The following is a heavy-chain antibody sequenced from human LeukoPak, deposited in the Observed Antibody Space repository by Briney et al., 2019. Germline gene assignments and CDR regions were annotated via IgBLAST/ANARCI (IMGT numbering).Heavy chain of an antibody. J-gene: IGHJ6*02. Sequence: GGSLRLSCAASGFTFSSYWMSWVRQAPGKGPEWVANIKQDGGEKYYVDSVKGRFTISRDRAKNSLYLQMNSLRAEDTAVYYCARSSKAESTRYSSGWYSGPPYYYGMDVWGQGTTVTVSS. CDR3: ARSSKAESTRYSSGWYSGPPYYYGMDV. CDR2: IKQDGGEK. V-gene: IGHV3-7*05. D-gene: IGHD6-19*01. CDR1: GFTFSSYW.